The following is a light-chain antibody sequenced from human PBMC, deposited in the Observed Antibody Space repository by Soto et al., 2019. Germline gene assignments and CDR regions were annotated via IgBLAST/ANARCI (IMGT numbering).Light chain of an antibody. CDR3: QQRNDWPLT. CDR2: DAS. J-gene: IGKJ5*01. Sequence: EVVLSQSPATLSASPGERATLSCRASQSVSNNYLAWYQQKPGQAPRLLIYDASQRATGIPARFSGSGSGTDFTLTISSLEPEDFAVYYCQQRNDWPLTFGPGTRLEIK. CDR1: QSVSNNY. V-gene: IGKV3-11*01.